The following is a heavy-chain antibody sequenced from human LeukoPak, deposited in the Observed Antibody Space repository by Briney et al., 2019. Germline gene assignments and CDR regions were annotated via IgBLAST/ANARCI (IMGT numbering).Heavy chain of an antibody. Sequence: ASETLFLTCTVSGGYIRSYYWSWIRQTPGKGLEWIGEINHSGSTNYNPSLKSRVTMSVDTSKNQFSLKLSSVTAADTAVYYCAREEARRGSYLFDYWGQGTLVTVSS. CDR2: INHSGST. CDR1: GGYIRSYY. J-gene: IGHJ4*02. D-gene: IGHD1-26*01. V-gene: IGHV4-59*12. CDR3: AREEARRGSYLFDY.